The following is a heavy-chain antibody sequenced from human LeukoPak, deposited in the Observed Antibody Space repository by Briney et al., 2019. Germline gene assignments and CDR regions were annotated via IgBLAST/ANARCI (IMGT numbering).Heavy chain of an antibody. Sequence: SETLSLTCTVSGGSISSYYWSWIRQPPGKGLEWIGYIYYSGSTNYNPSLKSRVTVSVDTSKNQFSLKLSSVTAADTAVYYCARYDVVEGYYFDYWGQGTLVTVSS. V-gene: IGHV4-59*01. CDR2: IYYSGST. CDR3: ARYDVVEGYYFDY. CDR1: GGSISSYY. D-gene: IGHD2-21*01. J-gene: IGHJ4*02.